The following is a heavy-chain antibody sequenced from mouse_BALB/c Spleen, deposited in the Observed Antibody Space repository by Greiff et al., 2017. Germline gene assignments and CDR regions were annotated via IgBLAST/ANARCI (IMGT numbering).Heavy chain of an antibody. J-gene: IGHJ3*01. CDR2: INPSTGYT. CDR1: GYTFTSYW. Sequence: QVQLQQSGAELAKPGASVKMSCKASGYTFTSYWMHWVKQRPGQGLEWIGYINPSTGYTEYNQKFKDKATLTVDKSSSTAYMQLSSPTSEDSAVYYCARLERYQFAYWGQGTLVTVSA. V-gene: IGHV1-7*01. CDR3: ARLERYQFAY. D-gene: IGHD1-1*01.